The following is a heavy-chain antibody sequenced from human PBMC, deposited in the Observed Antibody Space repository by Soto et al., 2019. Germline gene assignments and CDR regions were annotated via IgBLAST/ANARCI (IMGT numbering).Heavy chain of an antibody. J-gene: IGHJ6*02. D-gene: IGHD5-12*01. CDR2: IYYSGST. Sequence: SETLSLTCTVSGGSISSGGYYWSWIRQHPGKGLEWIGYIYYSGSTYYNPSLKSRVTISVDTSKNQFSLKLSSVTAADTAVYYCASAPSSDSGYGRNYYYYGMDVWGQGTTVTVSS. V-gene: IGHV4-31*02. CDR3: ASAPSSDSGYGRNYYYYGMDV. CDR1: GGSISSGGYY.